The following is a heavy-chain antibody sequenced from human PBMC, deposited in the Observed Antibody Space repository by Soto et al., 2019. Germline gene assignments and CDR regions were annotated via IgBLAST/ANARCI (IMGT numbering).Heavy chain of an antibody. J-gene: IGHJ5*02. CDR2: INPSGGST. CDR3: ARDRDDFWSGSPLDP. D-gene: IGHD3-3*01. V-gene: IGHV1-46*01. CDR1: GYTFTSYY. Sequence: ASVKVSCKASGYTFTSYYMHWVRQAPGQGLEWMGIINPSGGSTNYAQKLQGRVAMTRDTSTSTVYMELNSLRSDDTAVYYCARDRDDFWSGSPLDPWGQGTLVTVSS.